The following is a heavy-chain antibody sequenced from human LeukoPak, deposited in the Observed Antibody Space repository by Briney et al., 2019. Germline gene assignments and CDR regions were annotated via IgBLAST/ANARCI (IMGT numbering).Heavy chain of an antibody. V-gene: IGHV4-39*01. D-gene: IGHD2-2*02. CDR3: ARNSYCSSVSCYRFDP. CDR1: GGSISSSGYY. CDR2: IYYSGST. Sequence: SETLSLTCTVSGGSISSSGYYWGWIRQPPGKGLEWIGSIYYSGSTFYNTSLKSRVTISVDTSKNQFSLKLSSVTAADTAVYYCARNSYCSSVSCYRFDPWGQGTLVTVSS. J-gene: IGHJ5*02.